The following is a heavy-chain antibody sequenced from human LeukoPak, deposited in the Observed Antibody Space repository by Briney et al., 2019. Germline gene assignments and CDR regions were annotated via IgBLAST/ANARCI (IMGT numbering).Heavy chain of an antibody. Sequence: GGSLRLSCAASGFTFSSYEMNWVRQAPGKGLEWVSYINSSGSTIYYADSVKGRFTISRDNAKNSLYLQMNSLRAEDTAVYYCARGRLLWFGESQTNYFDYWGQGTLVTVSS. D-gene: IGHD3-10*01. CDR3: ARGRLLWFGESQTNYFDY. CDR1: GFTFSSYE. V-gene: IGHV3-48*03. CDR2: INSSGSTI. J-gene: IGHJ4*02.